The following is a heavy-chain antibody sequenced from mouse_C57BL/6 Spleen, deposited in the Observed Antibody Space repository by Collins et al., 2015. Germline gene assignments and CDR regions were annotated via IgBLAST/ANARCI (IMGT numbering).Heavy chain of an antibody. Sequence: QVQLQQPGAELVRPGSSVKLSCKASGYTFTSYWMDWVKQRPGQGLEWIGNIYPSDSETHYNQKFKDKATLTVDKSSSTAYMQLSSLTSEDSAVYYCARTYGSSYGWFAYWGQGTLVTVSA. V-gene: IGHV1-61*01. CDR2: IYPSDSET. D-gene: IGHD1-1*01. CDR3: ARTYGSSYGWFAY. J-gene: IGHJ3*01. CDR1: GYTFTSYW.